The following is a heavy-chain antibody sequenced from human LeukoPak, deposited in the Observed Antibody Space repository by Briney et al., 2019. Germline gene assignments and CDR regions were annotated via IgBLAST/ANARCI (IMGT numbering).Heavy chain of an antibody. CDR2: ISANNGNT. CDR1: GYTFTSYD. D-gene: IGHD3-22*01. Sequence: ASVKVSCKASGYTFTSYDINWVRQATGQGLEWMGWISANNGNTHYAQMLHGRVTMTTDTSTSTAYMELRSLRSDDTAVYYCARDTTYYYDSSGSRGFDYWGQGTLVTVSS. CDR3: ARDTTYYYDSSGSRGFDY. V-gene: IGHV1-18*01. J-gene: IGHJ4*02.